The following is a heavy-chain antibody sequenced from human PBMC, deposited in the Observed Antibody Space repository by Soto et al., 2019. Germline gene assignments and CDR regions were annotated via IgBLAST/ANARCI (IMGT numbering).Heavy chain of an antibody. CDR2: ISSSSSYI. Sequence: GGSLRLSCAASGFTFSSYSMNWVRQAPGKGLEWVSSISSSSSYIYYADSVKGRFTISRDNAKNSLYLQMNSLRAEDTAVYYCARRVTILYHMDVWGKGTTVTVSS. J-gene: IGHJ6*03. D-gene: IGHD3-3*01. V-gene: IGHV3-21*01. CDR1: GFTFSSYS. CDR3: ARRVTILYHMDV.